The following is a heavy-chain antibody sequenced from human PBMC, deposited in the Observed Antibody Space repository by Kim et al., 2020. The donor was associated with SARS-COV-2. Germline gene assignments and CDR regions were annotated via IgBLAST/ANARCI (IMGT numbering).Heavy chain of an antibody. CDR1: GFTVSSNY. J-gene: IGHJ5*02. V-gene: IGHV3-53*01. CDR2: IYSGGST. Sequence: GGSLRLSCAASGFTVSSNYMSWVRQAPGKGLEWVSVIYSGGSTYYADSVKGRFTISRDNSKNTLYLQMNSLRAEDTAVYYCARASHPVLQGRHQLRKDNWFDPWGQGTLVTVSS. CDR3: ARASHPVLQGRHQLRKDNWFDP. D-gene: IGHD2-2*01.